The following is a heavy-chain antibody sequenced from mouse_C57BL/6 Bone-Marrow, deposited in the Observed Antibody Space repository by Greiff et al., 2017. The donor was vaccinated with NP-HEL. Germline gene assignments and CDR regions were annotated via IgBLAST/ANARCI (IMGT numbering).Heavy chain of an antibody. D-gene: IGHD2-1*01. CDR1: GYTFTSYW. CDR3: ASFYYGILYYAMDY. CDR2: IDPSDSYT. V-gene: IGHV1-59*01. J-gene: IGHJ4*01. Sequence: QVQLQQPGAELVRPGTSVKLSCKASGYTFTSYWMHWVKQRPGQGLEWIGVIDPSDSYTNYNQKFKGKATLTVDTSSSTAYMQLSSLTSEDSAVYYCASFYYGILYYAMDYWGQGTSVTVSS.